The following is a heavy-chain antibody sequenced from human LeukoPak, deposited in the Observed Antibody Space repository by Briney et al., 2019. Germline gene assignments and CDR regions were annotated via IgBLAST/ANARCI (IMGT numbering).Heavy chain of an antibody. CDR3: ARDNSPQLTCMDV. CDR2: ISSSGSTI. CDR1: GFTFSSYE. V-gene: IGHV3-48*03. Sequence: GGSLRLSCAASGFTFSSYEMNWVRQAPGKGLEWVSYISSSGSTIYYADSVKGRFTISRDNAKNSLYLQMNSLRAEDTAVYYCARDNSPQLTCMDVWGKGTTVTISS. J-gene: IGHJ6*03. D-gene: IGHD2-2*01.